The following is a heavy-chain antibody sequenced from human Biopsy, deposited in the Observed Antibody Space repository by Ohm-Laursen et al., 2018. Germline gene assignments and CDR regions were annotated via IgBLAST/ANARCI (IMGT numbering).Heavy chain of an antibody. J-gene: IGHJ3*01. CDR3: ARVRVWADSEGAFDP. V-gene: IGHV4-59*01. D-gene: IGHD1-26*01. CDR1: GGSINNFY. Sequence: GTLFLTCIVSGGSINNFYWSWIRQPPGKGLEWIGIIYYSGNTKYNPSLKSRVTISVDTFRNQFSLKLSSVTAADTAVYYCARVRVWADSEGAFDPWGQGTMVTVSS. CDR2: IYYSGNT.